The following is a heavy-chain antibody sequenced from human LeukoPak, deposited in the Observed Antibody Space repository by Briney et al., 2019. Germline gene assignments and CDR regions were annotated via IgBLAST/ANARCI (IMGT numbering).Heavy chain of an antibody. V-gene: IGHV1-18*01. J-gene: IGHJ5*02. Sequence: ASVKVSCKASGYTFTTYGISWVRQAPGQRLEGRGWISAYNGNTNYAQQSQDRVTMTTDTSMSTAYMELRSLRFDDTAVYYCARDLIAVRPGWFDPWGQGSLVTVSS. CDR3: ARDLIAVRPGWFDP. D-gene: IGHD6-6*01. CDR2: ISAYNGNT. CDR1: GYTFTTYG.